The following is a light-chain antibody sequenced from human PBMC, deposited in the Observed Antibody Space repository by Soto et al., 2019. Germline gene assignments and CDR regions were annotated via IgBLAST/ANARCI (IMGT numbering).Light chain of an antibody. J-gene: IGKJ1*01. V-gene: IGKV1-5*03. CDR2: KAS. Sequence: DIQMTQSPSTLSASVGDRVTITCRASQSISSWLAWYQQKPGKAPKLLIYKASSLESEVPSRFSGSGYGTEFTLTISCLQPDDFATYYCQQYNSDAWTFGQGTKVEIK. CDR3: QQYNSDAWT. CDR1: QSISSW.